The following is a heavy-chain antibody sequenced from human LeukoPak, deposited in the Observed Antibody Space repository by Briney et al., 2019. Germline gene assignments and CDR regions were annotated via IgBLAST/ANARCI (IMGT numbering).Heavy chain of an antibody. Sequence: SEILSLTCAVYGGSFSGYYWSWIRQPPGKGLEWIGEINHSGSTNYNPSLKSRVTISVDTSKNQFSLKLSSVTAADTAVYYCARGLRTFDYWGQGTLVTVSS. D-gene: IGHD4-17*01. J-gene: IGHJ4*02. CDR2: INHSGST. V-gene: IGHV4-34*01. CDR3: ARGLRTFDY. CDR1: GGSFSGYY.